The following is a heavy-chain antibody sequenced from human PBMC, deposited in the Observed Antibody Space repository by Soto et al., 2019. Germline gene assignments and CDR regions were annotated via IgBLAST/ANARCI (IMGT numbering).Heavy chain of an antibody. Sequence: GGSLRLSCAASGLDFSSEVMCWVRQAPGKGLEWVSSISGSGRTIYHADSMRGRFAVSRDNPKNSLYLQLNNLRVDDTAVYYCAKVGPSYYYGMDVWGQGTTVTVSS. CDR3: AKVGPSYYYGMDV. V-gene: IGHV3-23*01. D-gene: IGHD1-26*01. CDR2: ISGSGRTI. J-gene: IGHJ6*02. CDR1: GLDFSSEV.